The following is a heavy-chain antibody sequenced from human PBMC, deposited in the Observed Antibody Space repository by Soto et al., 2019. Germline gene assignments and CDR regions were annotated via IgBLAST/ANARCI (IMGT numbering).Heavy chain of an antibody. V-gene: IGHV1-8*01. CDR3: ARTTLSTVVTPRHFDY. D-gene: IGHD4-17*01. J-gene: IGHJ4*02. Sequence: QVQLVQSGAEVKKPGASVKVSCKASGYTFTSYDINWEQQATGQGLEWMGWMNPNSGDTGYAQKFQGRVTMTMNTPISTAYMELSSLRSEDTAVYYCARTTLSTVVTPRHFDYWGLGTLVTVSS. CDR1: GYTFTSYD. CDR2: MNPNSGDT.